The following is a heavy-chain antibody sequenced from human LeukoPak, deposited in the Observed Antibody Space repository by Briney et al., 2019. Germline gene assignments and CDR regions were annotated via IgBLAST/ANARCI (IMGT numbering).Heavy chain of an antibody. CDR3: ARAPGYSGYPNWFDP. CDR2: IIPIFGTA. Sequence: SVKVSCKASGGTCSSYAISWVRQAPGQGLEWMGGIIPIFGTANYAQKFQGRVTITTDESTSTAYMELSSLRSEDTAVYYCARAPGYSGYPNWFDPWGQGTLVTVSS. J-gene: IGHJ5*02. D-gene: IGHD5-12*01. CDR1: GGTCSSYA. V-gene: IGHV1-69*05.